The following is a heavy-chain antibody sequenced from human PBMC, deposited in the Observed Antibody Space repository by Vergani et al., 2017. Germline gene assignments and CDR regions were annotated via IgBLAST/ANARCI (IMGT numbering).Heavy chain of an antibody. Sequence: QVQLVESGGGVVQPGESLRLSCAASGFPFSTYRMHWVRQAPGKGLEWVAFIQKDGIDKFYADSVRGRFTISRDISKNTLYLEMNSLSAEDTAVYYCATKSCGTPGCQIGYFREWGQGTLVTVSS. V-gene: IGHV3-30*02. D-gene: IGHD1-1*01. J-gene: IGHJ1*01. CDR3: ATKSCGTPGCQIGYFRE. CDR2: IQKDGIDK. CDR1: GFPFSTYR.